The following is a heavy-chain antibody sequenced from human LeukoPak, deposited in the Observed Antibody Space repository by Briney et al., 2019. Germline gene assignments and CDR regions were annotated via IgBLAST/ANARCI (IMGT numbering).Heavy chain of an antibody. CDR3: ARGFGEVPGDY. Sequence: ASVKVSCKASGYTFTAYYIHSVRQAPGQGLEWMGRISPNTGDTTYAQKFQGRVTMTRDTSITTAYMELSRLRFDDTAVYYCARGFGEVPGDYWGQGTLVTVSS. D-gene: IGHD3-10*01. CDR2: ISPNTGDT. J-gene: IGHJ4*02. V-gene: IGHV1-2*02. CDR1: GYTFTAYY.